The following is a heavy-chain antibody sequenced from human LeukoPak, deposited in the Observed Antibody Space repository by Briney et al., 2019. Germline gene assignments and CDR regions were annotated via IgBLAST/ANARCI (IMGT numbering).Heavy chain of an antibody. J-gene: IGHJ4*02. CDR1: GYSIRTDYY. Sequence: SETLSLTCTVSGYSIRTDYYWGWIRQPPGKGPEWIGTIYKSGSTYYNPSLKSRVTISVDTSKNQFSLKLGSVTAADTAVYYCARDSVRGATNDYWGQGTLVTVSS. CDR3: ARDSVRGATNDY. V-gene: IGHV4-38-2*02. CDR2: IYKSGST. D-gene: IGHD1-26*01.